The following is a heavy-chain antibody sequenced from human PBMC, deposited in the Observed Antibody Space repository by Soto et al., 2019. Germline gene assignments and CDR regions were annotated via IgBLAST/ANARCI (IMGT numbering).Heavy chain of an antibody. CDR3: ATNSKGRFTGLGY. D-gene: IGHD3-16*01. J-gene: IGHJ4*02. V-gene: IGHV1-46*01. Sequence: ASVKVSCKASGYTFTSYYMHWVRQAPGQGLEWVGLTNPSVGSTEYAQRFQGRVALTRDTSTSTVYMELSSLTSEDTAVYYCATNSKGRFTGLGYWGQGTLVTVSS. CDR1: GYTFTSYY. CDR2: TNPSVGST.